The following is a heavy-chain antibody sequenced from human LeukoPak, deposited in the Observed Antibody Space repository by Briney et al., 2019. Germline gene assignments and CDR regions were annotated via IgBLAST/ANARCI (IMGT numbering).Heavy chain of an antibody. CDR2: INSDGSST. J-gene: IGHJ3*02. CDR3: ARDQGVYYDYVPDAFDI. Sequence: GGSLRLSCAASGFTFSSYWMHWVRQAPGKVLVWVSRINSDGSSTSYADSVKGRFTISRDNAKNTLYLQMNSLRAEDTAVYYCARDQGVYYDYVPDAFDIWGQGTMVTVSS. V-gene: IGHV3-74*01. CDR1: GFTFSSYW. D-gene: IGHD3-16*01.